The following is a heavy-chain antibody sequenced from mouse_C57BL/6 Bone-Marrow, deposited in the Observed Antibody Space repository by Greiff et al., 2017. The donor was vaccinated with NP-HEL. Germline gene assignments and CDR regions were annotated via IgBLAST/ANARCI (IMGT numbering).Heavy chain of an antibody. CDR2: IHPNSGST. J-gene: IGHJ4*01. CDR1: GYTFTSYW. Sequence: VQLQQPGAELVKPGASVKLSCKASGYTFTSYWMHWVKQRPGQGLEWIGMIHPNSGSTNYNEKFKSKATLTVDKSTSTAYVQLSSLTSEDSAVYYCARLKGYYAMDYWGQGTSVTVSS. CDR3: ARLKGYYAMDY. V-gene: IGHV1-64*01.